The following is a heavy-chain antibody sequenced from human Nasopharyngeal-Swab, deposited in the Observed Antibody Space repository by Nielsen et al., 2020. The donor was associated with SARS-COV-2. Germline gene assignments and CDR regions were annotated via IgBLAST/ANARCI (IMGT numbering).Heavy chain of an antibody. CDR2: MNPNSGNT. CDR1: GDTFTSYD. CDR3: ARDIVVVVAATPYYYYGMDV. V-gene: IGHV1-8*01. J-gene: IGHJ6*02. D-gene: IGHD2-15*01. Sequence: ASVKVSCKASGDTFTSYDINWVRQATGQGLEWMGWMNPNSGNTGYAQKFQGRVTMTRNTSISTAYMELSSLRSEDTAVYYCARDIVVVVAATPYYYYGMDVWGQGTTVTVSS.